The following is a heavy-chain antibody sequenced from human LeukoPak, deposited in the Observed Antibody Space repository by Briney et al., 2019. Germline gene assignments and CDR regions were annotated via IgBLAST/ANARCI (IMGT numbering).Heavy chain of an antibody. CDR1: GDSVSSNSAA. V-gene: IGHV6-1*01. J-gene: IGHJ5*02. D-gene: IGHD6-13*01. CDR2: TYYRSKWYN. Sequence: SQTLSLTCAISGDSVSSNSAAWNWIRQSPSRGLEWLGRTYYRSKWYNDYAVSVKSRITINPGTSKNQFSLQLNSVTPEDTAVYYCARVGSSSWSGGDWFDPWGQGTLVTVSS. CDR3: ARVGSSSWSGGDWFDP.